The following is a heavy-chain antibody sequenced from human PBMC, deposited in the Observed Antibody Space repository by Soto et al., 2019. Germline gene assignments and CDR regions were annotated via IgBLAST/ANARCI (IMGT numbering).Heavy chain of an antibody. Sequence: QMQLVQSGPEVKKPGTSGKVSCKASGFTFTSSAVQWVRQARGQRLEWIGWIVVGSGNTNYAQKFQERVTITRDMSTSTAYMELSSLRSEDTAVYYCAAEGAYYYGMDVWGQGTTVTVSS. CDR1: GFTFTSSA. CDR2: IVVGSGNT. V-gene: IGHV1-58*01. J-gene: IGHJ6*02. CDR3: AAEGAYYYGMDV.